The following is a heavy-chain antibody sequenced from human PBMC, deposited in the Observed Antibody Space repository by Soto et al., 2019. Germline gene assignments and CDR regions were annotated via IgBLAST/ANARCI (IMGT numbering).Heavy chain of an antibody. CDR1: GDSISSRSYY. CDR2: IYYSGST. CDR3: ARHRAGYSSSWDY. Sequence: PSETLSLTCTVSGDSISSRSYYWGWIRQPPGKGLEWIGNIYYSGSTYYNPSLKSRITMSLDMSKDQLSLKLRSVTAADTAVYYCARHRAGYSSSWDYWGQGTLVTVSS. J-gene: IGHJ4*02. V-gene: IGHV4-39*01. D-gene: IGHD6-13*01.